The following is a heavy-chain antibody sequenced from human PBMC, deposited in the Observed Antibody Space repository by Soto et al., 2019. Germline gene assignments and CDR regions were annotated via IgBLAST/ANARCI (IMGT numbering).Heavy chain of an antibody. V-gene: IGHV1-3*01. CDR2: INAGNGNT. CDR1: GYTFTRHA. CDR3: ARGISDILTGYYYYYGMDV. D-gene: IGHD3-9*01. Sequence: GASVKVSCKASGYTFTRHAMHWVRQAPGQRLEWMGWINAGNGNTKFSQNFQGRVTITRDTSANTAYMELSSLRSEDTAVYYCARGISDILTGYYYYYGMDVWGQGTTVTVSS. J-gene: IGHJ6*02.